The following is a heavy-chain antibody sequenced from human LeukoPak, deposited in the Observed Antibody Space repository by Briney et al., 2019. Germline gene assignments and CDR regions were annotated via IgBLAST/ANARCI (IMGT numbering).Heavy chain of an antibody. D-gene: IGHD3/OR15-3a*01. CDR3: ARTIAIFGLVNDY. CDR1: GGSFSGYY. V-gene: IGHV4-34*01. CDR2: INHSGST. J-gene: IGHJ4*02. Sequence: SETLSLTCAVYGGSFSGYYWSWIRQPPGEWREWIGEINHSGSTNYNPSLKSRVTISVDTSKNQFSLKLSSVTAADTDVYYCARTIAIFGLVNDYWGQGTLVTVSS.